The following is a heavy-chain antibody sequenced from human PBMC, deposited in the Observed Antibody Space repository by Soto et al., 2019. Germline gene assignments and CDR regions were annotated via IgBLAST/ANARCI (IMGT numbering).Heavy chain of an antibody. CDR2: INHTGST. J-gene: IGHJ4*02. CDR1: GGSFSGYY. D-gene: IGHD6-19*01. Sequence: SETLSLTCAVYGGSFSGYYWSWIRQPPGKGLEYIGEINHTGSTNYNPSLKSRVTISVDTSKNQFSLKLSSVTATDTAVYYCARVDSSGWYFDYWGQGTLVTVSS. V-gene: IGHV4-34*01. CDR3: ARVDSSGWYFDY.